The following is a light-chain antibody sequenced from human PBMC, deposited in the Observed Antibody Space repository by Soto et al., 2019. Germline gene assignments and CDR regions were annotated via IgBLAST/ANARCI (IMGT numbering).Light chain of an antibody. V-gene: IGKV3-15*01. J-gene: IGKJ5*01. CDR1: QSVSRK. Sequence: EILMTQSPATASVSPGERATLSCRASQSVSRKLAWYQHKPGEAPRLLIYDTSTRAADIPARCSGSGSGTDFTLTISSLQSEDFAVYYCQQYNHWRSISFGQGTRLEIK. CDR2: DTS. CDR3: QQYNHWRSIS.